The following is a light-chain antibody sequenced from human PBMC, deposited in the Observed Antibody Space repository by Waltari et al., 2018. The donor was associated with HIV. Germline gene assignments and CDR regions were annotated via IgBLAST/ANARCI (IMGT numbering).Light chain of an antibody. CDR3: CSYAGSSTFRV. J-gene: IGLJ2*01. V-gene: IGLV2-23*02. Sequence: QSALTQPASVSGSPGQSITIPCTGTSRDVGSYNLVSWYQQHPGKAPKLMIYEVSKRPSGVSNRFSGSKSGNTASLTISGLQAEDEADYYCCSYAGSSTFRVFGGGTKLTVL. CDR2: EVS. CDR1: SRDVGSYNL.